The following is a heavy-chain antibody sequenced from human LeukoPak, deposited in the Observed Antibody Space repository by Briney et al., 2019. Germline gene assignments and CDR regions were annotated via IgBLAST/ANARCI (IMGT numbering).Heavy chain of an antibody. Sequence: SETLSLTCAVYGGSFSGYYWSWIRQPPGKGLEWIGEINHSGSTNYNPSLKSQVTISVDTSKNQFSLKLSSVTAADTAVYYCARAPVGYYDSSGYYYARDAFDIWGQGTMVTVPS. CDR2: INHSGST. CDR3: ARAPVGYYDSSGYYYARDAFDI. J-gene: IGHJ3*02. CDR1: GGSFSGYY. V-gene: IGHV4-34*01. D-gene: IGHD3-22*01.